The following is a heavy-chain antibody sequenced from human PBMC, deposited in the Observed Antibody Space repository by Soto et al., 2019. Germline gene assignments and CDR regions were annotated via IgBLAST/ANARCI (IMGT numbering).Heavy chain of an antibody. V-gene: IGHV1-69*13. D-gene: IGHD6-13*01. CDR3: ARDGVGGAAAGISYYHHGLDV. CDR2: IIPIFGTA. CDR1: GGTFSSYA. Sequence: GASVKVSCKASGGTFSSYAISWVRQAPGQGLEWMGGIIPIFGTANYAQKFQGRVTITADESTSTAYMELSSLRSEDTAMYYCARDGVGGAAAGISYYHHGLDVWGQGTTVTVSS. J-gene: IGHJ6*02.